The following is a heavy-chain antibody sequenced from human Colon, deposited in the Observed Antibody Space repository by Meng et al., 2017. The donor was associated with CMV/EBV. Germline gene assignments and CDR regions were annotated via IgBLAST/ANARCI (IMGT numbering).Heavy chain of an antibody. CDR1: GYTFSGYY. CDR2: INANSGGT. CDR3: ARENGFRREGAGNLDY. D-gene: IGHD2-8*01. Sequence: GESLKISCAASGYTFSGYYIHWVRQAPGQGLEWMGWINANSGGTNYAQKFQGRVTLTRDTSNRTAYMELSSLKSDDTAVYYCARENGFRREGAGNLDYWGQGTLVTVSS. V-gene: IGHV1-2*02. J-gene: IGHJ4*02.